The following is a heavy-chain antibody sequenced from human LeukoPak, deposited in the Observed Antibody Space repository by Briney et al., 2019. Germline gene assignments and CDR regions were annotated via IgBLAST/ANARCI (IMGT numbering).Heavy chain of an antibody. CDR2: IYYSGST. D-gene: IGHD3-10*01. J-gene: IGHJ6*03. CDR3: ASGGEASSNYYYYYYMDV. V-gene: IGHV4-30-4*08. Sequence: PSETLSLTCTVCGGSISSGDYYWSWIRQPPGKGLEWIGCIYYSGSTYYNPSLKSRVTISVDTSKNQFSLKLSSVTAADTAVYYCASGGEASSNYYYYYYMDVWGKGTTVTVSS. CDR1: GGSISSGDYY.